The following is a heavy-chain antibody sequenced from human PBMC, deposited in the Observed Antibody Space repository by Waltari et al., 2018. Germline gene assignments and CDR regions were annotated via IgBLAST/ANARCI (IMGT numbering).Heavy chain of an antibody. J-gene: IGHJ6*02. CDR1: GGSLSSYY. CDR3: ARHQGYSYGFRYGMDV. CDR2: IYYSGST. Sequence: QVQLQESGPGLVKPSETLSLTCTVSGGSLSSYYWSWIRPPPGKGLEWIGYIYYSGSTNYNPSLKSRVTISVDTSKNQFSLKLSSVTAADTAVYYCARHQGYSYGFRYGMDVWGQGTTVTVSS. D-gene: IGHD5-18*01. V-gene: IGHV4-59*08.